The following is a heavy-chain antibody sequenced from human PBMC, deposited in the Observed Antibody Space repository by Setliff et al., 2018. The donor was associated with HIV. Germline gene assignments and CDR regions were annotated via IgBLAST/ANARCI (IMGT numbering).Heavy chain of an antibody. Sequence: GESLKISCAASGFTFSGAEIHWVRQAAGKGLEWVGRIRSKADKYATDYGASAKGRFIISRDDSKKTAYLQMNTLRAEDTAMYYCGRHVDGYCSATSCFVMSWHWGQGTLVTVSS. CDR1: GFTFSGAE. J-gene: IGHJ4*02. CDR2: IRSKADKYAT. V-gene: IGHV3-73*01. D-gene: IGHD2-2*01. CDR3: GRHVDGYCSATSCFVMSWH.